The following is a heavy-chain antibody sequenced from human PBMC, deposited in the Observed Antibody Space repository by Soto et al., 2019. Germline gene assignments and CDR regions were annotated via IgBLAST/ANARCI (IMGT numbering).Heavy chain of an antibody. CDR1: GGSFSGYY. D-gene: IGHD3-3*01. Sequence: LSLTCAVYGGSFSGYYWSWIRQPPGKGLEWIGEINHSGSTNYNPSLKSRVTTSVDTSKNQFSLKLSSVTAADTAVYYCARGYYDFWSGYYTEGYYYYMDVWGKGTTVTVSS. CDR2: INHSGST. CDR3: ARGYYDFWSGYYTEGYYYYMDV. V-gene: IGHV4-34*01. J-gene: IGHJ6*03.